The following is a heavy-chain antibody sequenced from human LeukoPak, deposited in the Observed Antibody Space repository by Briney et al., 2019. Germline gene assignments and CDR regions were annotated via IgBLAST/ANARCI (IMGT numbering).Heavy chain of an antibody. V-gene: IGHV3-7*01. J-gene: IGHJ4*02. Sequence: GGSLRLSCAASGFTFSNFWMNWVRQAPGKGLEWVANIKQDGSVKHYVDSVKGRFTISRDNTKNSLYLQMNSLRAEDTAVYYCARVGWEDYYFDYWGQGTLVTVSS. CDR1: GFTFSNFW. CDR2: IKQDGSVK. D-gene: IGHD1-26*01. CDR3: ARVGWEDYYFDY.